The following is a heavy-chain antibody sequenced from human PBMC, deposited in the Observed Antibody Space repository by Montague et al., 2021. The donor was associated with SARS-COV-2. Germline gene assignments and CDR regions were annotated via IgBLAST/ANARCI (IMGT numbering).Heavy chain of an antibody. CDR3: ARVRYFDTTFDY. V-gene: IGHV2-70*01. J-gene: IGHJ4*02. D-gene: IGHD3-9*01. CDR1: GFSLSTSGMC. Sequence: PALVKPTQTLTLTCTFSGFSLSTSGMCVSWIRQPPGKALEWLALXDWXDDKFYSTSLKTRLTISKDTSKNQVVLTMTNMDPVDTVTYYCARVRYFDTTFDYWGQGTLVTVSS. CDR2: XDWXDDK.